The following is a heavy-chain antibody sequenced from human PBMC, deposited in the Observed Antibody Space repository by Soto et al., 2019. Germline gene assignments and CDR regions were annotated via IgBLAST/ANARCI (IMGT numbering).Heavy chain of an antibody. Sequence: SVKVSCKASGGTFSSYAISWVRQAPGQGLEWMGGIIPIFGTANYAQKFQGRVTITADESTSTAYMELSSLRSEDTAVYYCARESWYGGSYYSFDYWGQGTLVTVSS. CDR3: ARESWYGGSYYSFDY. J-gene: IGHJ4*02. CDR1: GGTFSSYA. CDR2: IIPIFGTA. V-gene: IGHV1-69*13. D-gene: IGHD1-26*01.